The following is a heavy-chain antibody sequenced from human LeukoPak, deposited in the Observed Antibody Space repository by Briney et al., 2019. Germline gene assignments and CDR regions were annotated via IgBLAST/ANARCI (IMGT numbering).Heavy chain of an antibody. Sequence: PGGSLRLSCAASGFTFSSYGMHWVRQAPGKGLEWVAFIRYDGSNKYYADSVKGRFTISRDNSKNTLYLQMNSLRADDTAVYYCARGSVAAAFSPADYWGQGTLVTVSS. CDR1: GFTFSSYG. V-gene: IGHV3-30*02. J-gene: IGHJ4*02. CDR3: ARGSVAAAFSPADY. CDR2: IRYDGSNK. D-gene: IGHD6-13*01.